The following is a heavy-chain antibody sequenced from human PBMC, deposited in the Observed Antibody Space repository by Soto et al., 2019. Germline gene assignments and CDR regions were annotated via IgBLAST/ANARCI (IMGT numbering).Heavy chain of an antibody. Sequence: ASVTVSCPASGYTFTSYDINWVRQATGQGLEWMGWMNPNSGNTGYAQKFQGRVTMTRNTSISTAYMELSSLRSEDTAVYYCARGYYSSGWYIEDNWFDPWGQGTLVTVSS. J-gene: IGHJ5*02. V-gene: IGHV1-8*01. CDR2: MNPNSGNT. CDR1: GYTFTSYD. CDR3: ARGYYSSGWYIEDNWFDP. D-gene: IGHD6-19*01.